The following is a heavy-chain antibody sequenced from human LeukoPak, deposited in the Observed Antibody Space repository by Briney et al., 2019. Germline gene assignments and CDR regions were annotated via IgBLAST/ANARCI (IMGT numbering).Heavy chain of an antibody. V-gene: IGHV3-7*01. D-gene: IGHD3-22*01. J-gene: IGHJ4*02. CDR3: ARGRFNYDSTGYSSFYH. Sequence: GGSLRLSCAASGFTVSTYSMNWVRQAPGKGLEWVANIKEDGSEKYYVDSVMGRFTISRDNAKNSQYLEMNSLRAEDTAVYYCARGRFNYDSTGYSSFYHWGQGTLVTVSS. CDR1: GFTVSTYS. CDR2: IKEDGSEK.